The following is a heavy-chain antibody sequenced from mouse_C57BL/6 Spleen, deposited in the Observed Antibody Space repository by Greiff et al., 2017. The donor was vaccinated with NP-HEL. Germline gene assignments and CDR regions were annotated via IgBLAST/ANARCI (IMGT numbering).Heavy chain of an antibody. Sequence: EVQRVESGPELVKPGDSVKISCKASGYSFTGYFMNWVMQSHGKSLEWIGRINPYNGDTFYNQKFKGKATLTVDKSSSTAHMELRSLTSEDSAVYYCARRGERDAMDYWGQGTSVTVSS. CDR1: GYSFTGYF. V-gene: IGHV1-20*01. J-gene: IGHJ4*01. CDR2: INPYNGDT. CDR3: ARRGERDAMDY.